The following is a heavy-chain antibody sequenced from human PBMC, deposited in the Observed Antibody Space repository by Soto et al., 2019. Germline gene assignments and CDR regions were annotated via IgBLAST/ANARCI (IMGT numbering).Heavy chain of an antibody. CDR2: IIPILGIA. Sequence: SVKVSCKASGGTFSSYTISWVRQAPGQGLEWMGRIIPILGIANYAQKFQGRVTITADKSTSTAYMELSSLRSEDTAVYYCASQMGVTGTYETYYATDVWGQGPTVTLSS. J-gene: IGHJ6*02. CDR3: ASQMGVTGTYETYYATDV. D-gene: IGHD1-7*01. CDR1: GGTFSSYT. V-gene: IGHV1-69*02.